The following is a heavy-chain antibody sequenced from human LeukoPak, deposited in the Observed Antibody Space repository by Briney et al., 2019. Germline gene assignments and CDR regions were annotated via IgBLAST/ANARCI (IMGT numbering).Heavy chain of an antibody. CDR1: GGSISSYY. D-gene: IGHD3-10*01. CDR3: ARGHPTGWFGELYGYYYYYGMDV. V-gene: IGHV4-4*07. J-gene: IGHJ6*02. CDR2: IYTSGST. Sequence: SETLSLTCTVSGGSISSYYWSWIRQPAGKGLEWIERIYTSGSTNYNPSLKSRVTMSVDTSKNQFSLKLSSVTAADTAVYYCARGHPTGWFGELYGYYYYYGMDVWGQGTTVTVSS.